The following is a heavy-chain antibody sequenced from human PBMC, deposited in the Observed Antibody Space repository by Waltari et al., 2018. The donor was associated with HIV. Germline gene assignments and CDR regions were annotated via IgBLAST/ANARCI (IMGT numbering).Heavy chain of an antibody. CDR1: GFTFSTYS. CDR3: ARDSNKYCSGGSCSRFDP. J-gene: IGHJ5*02. Sequence: EVQLVESGGGLVKRGGSLRLSCAASGFTFSTYSMNWVRQAPGKGLAWVSSISSSSRYKYYADSVKGRITISRDNAKNSLYLQMNSLRAEDTAVYYCARDSNKYCSGGSCSRFDPWGQGTLVTVSS. V-gene: IGHV3-21*01. CDR2: ISSSSRYK. D-gene: IGHD2-15*01.